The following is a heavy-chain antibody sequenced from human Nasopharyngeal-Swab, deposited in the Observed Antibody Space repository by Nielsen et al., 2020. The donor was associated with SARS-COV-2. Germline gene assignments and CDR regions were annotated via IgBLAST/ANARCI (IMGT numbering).Heavy chain of an antibody. CDR3: ARGFDY. Sequence: SETLSLTCAVYGGSFNGYYWSWIRQSPGKGLECIGEINHSGSTNYNPSLKSRVTISVDTSKTQFPLKLSSVTAADTAVYYCARGFDYWGQGTLVTVSS. CDR1: GGSFNGYY. J-gene: IGHJ4*02. CDR2: INHSGST. V-gene: IGHV4-34*01.